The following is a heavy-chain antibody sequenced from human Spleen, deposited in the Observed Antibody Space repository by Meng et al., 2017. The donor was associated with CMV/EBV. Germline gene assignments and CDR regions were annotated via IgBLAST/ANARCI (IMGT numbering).Heavy chain of an antibody. CDR2: ISIYNGNT. CDR1: GYTFVNYG. J-gene: IGHJ6*02. D-gene: IGHD1-20*01. Sequence: ASVKVSCKASGYTFVNYGLSWVRQAPGQGLEWMGWISIYNGNTNYAEKFQGRVTMTTDTSTSTAYMELRRLTSHDTAMYYCARDAFINGTTYYYGMDVWGQGTTVTVSS. V-gene: IGHV1-18*01. CDR3: ARDAFINGTTYYYGMDV.